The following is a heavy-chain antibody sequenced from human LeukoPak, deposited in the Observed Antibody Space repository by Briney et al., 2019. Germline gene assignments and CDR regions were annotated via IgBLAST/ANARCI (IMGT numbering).Heavy chain of an antibody. CDR2: ISYDGSNK. V-gene: IGHV3-30-3*01. J-gene: IGHJ4*02. CDR1: GFTFSSYA. Sequence: GRSLRLSCAASGFTFSSYAMHWVRQAPGKGLEWVAVISYDGSNKYYADSVKGRFTISRDNSKNTLYLQMNSLRAEDTAVYYCARVSRPYSSSWGIGYLGQGNLVTVSS. D-gene: IGHD6-13*01. CDR3: ARVSRPYSSSWGIGY.